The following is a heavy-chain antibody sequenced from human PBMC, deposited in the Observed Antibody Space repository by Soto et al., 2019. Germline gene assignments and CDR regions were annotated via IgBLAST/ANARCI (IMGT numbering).Heavy chain of an antibody. Sequence: GGSLRLSCAASGFTFSSYGMHWVRQAPGKGLEWVAVISYDGSNKYYADSVKGRFTISRDNSKNTLYLQMNSLRAEDTAVYYCAKGGRYCTNGVCYNHYYYGMXVWGHGTTVTVSS. J-gene: IGHJ6*02. CDR3: AKGGRYCTNGVCYNHYYYGMXV. V-gene: IGHV3-30*18. CDR2: ISYDGSNK. CDR1: GFTFSSYG. D-gene: IGHD2-8*01.